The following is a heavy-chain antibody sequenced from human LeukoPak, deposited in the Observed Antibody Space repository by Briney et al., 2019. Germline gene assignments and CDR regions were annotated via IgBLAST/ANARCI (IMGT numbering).Heavy chain of an antibody. CDR3: AKELFSSSGWYYDY. CDR1: GFTFDNYA. V-gene: IGHV3-23*01. Sequence: GGSLRLSCEASGFTFDNYAMSWVRQAPGKGLEWVSAISNSGVSTHYADSVKGRFTISRDNSKNTLYLQMNSLRAEDTAVYYCAKELFSSSGWYYDYWGQGTLVTVSS. D-gene: IGHD6-19*01. J-gene: IGHJ4*02. CDR2: ISNSGVST.